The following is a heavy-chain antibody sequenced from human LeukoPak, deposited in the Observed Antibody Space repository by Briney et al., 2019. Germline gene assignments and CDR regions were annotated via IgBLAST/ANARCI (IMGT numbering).Heavy chain of an antibody. CDR3: AKDLTPFDY. D-gene: IGHD1-14*01. CDR1: GFTFSNYV. CDR2: ISGSGGSS. V-gene: IGHV3-23*01. Sequence: QPGGSLRLSCAASGFTFSNYVMSWVRQAPGKGLEWVSAISGSGGSSYYADSVKGRFTISRDNSKNTLYLQMNSLRAEDTAVYYCAKDLTPFDYWGQGTLVTVSS. J-gene: IGHJ4*02.